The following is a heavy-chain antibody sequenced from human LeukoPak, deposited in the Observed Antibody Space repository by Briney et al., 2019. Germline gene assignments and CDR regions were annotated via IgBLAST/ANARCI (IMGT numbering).Heavy chain of an antibody. CDR3: ARAPADPYYYYYYMDV. CDR2: INHGSSEK. Sequence: GGSLRLSCAASGFTFSTHWMSWVRQAPGKGREGVANINHGSSEKNYVDSVKGRFTISRDNAKNSLYLQMSSLRAEDTAVYYCARAPADPYYYYYYMDVWGKGTTVTVSS. V-gene: IGHV3-7*01. CDR1: GFTFSTHW. J-gene: IGHJ6*03.